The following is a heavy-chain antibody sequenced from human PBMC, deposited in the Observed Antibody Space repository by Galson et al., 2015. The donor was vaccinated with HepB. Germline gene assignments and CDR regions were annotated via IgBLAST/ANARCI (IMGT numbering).Heavy chain of an antibody. D-gene: IGHD5-18*01. CDR3: ARCGLGYSYGPFDY. Sequence: SVKVSCKASGGTFSSYAISWVRQAPGQGLEWMGGIIPIFGTANYAQKFQGRVTITADESTSTAYMELSSLRSEDTAVYYCARCGLGYSYGPFDYWGQGILVTVSS. CDR1: GGTFSSYA. J-gene: IGHJ4*02. V-gene: IGHV1-69*13. CDR2: IIPIFGTA.